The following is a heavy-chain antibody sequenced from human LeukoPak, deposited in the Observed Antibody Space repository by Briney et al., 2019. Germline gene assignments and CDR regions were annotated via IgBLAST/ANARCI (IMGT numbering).Heavy chain of an antibody. D-gene: IGHD6-19*01. CDR1: GFTVSSNY. CDR2: IYSGGST. Sequence: GGSLRLSCAASGFTVSSNYMSWVRQAPGKGLEWVSVIYSGGSTYYADSVKGRFTISRDNSKNTLYLQMNSLRAEDTAVYYCAKDLRKSPGYSSGGGDYWGQGTLVTVSS. V-gene: IGHV3-53*01. CDR3: AKDLRKSPGYSSGGGDY. J-gene: IGHJ4*02.